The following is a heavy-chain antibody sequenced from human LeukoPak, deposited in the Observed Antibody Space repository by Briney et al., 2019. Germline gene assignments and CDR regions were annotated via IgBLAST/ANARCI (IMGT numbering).Heavy chain of an antibody. V-gene: IGHV4-4*09. J-gene: IGHJ6*03. CDR3: ARYTVITHYYYYYYMDV. Sequence: SETLSLTCTVSGGSISSYYWSWIRQPPGKGLEWIGYIYTSGSTSYNPSLKSRVTISVDTSRNQFSLKLSSVTAADTAVYYCARYTVITHYYYYYYMDVWGKGTTVTVSS. D-gene: IGHD4-11*01. CDR1: GGSISSYY. CDR2: IYTSGST.